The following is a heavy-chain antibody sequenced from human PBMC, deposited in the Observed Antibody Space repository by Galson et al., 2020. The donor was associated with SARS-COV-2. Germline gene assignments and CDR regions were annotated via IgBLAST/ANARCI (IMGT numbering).Heavy chain of an antibody. V-gene: IGHV5-51*01. Sequence: HGESLKISCQGSGDSFSTYWIAWVRQMPGKGLEWMGIIYPDDSDTRYSPSFQGQVTISADKSISTAYLQWSSLRASDTAMYYCARHGGAKVDIDDYYAMDVWGQGTTVTVSS. J-gene: IGHJ6*02. D-gene: IGHD5-12*01. CDR1: GDSFSTYW. CDR2: IYPDDSDT. CDR3: ARHGGAKVDIDDYYAMDV.